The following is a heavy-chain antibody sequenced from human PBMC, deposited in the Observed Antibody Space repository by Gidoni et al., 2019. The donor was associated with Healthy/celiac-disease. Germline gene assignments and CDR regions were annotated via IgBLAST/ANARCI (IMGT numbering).Heavy chain of an antibody. CDR1: GFTLRDNY. D-gene: IGHD6-6*01. V-gene: IGHV3-11*06. CDR2: ISSSSSYT. CDR3: ARDSSSSYETPIDY. Sequence: QVQLVESGGGLVKPGGSLRLSCAAPGFTLRDNYMSWIRQAPGKGLEWVSYISSSSSYTNSADSVKGRFTISRDNAKNSLYLQMNSLRAEDTAVYYCARDSSSSYETPIDYWGQGTLVTVSS. J-gene: IGHJ4*02.